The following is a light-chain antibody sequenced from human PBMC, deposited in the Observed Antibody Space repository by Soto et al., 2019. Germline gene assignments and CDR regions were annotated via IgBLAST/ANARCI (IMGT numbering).Light chain of an antibody. V-gene: IGKV3-15*01. CDR1: QGIGNT. CDR3: QQYNRVTRK. CDR2: GAS. J-gene: IGKJ1*01. Sequence: EIVITHPPSTLSPTTSNAPTLSFRASQGIGNTLAWYQQKPGQTPRLLIFGASIRATGVPARFTGSGSGTDFTLTISRLEPEDFAVYYCQQYNRVTRKFCQGAKVDIK.